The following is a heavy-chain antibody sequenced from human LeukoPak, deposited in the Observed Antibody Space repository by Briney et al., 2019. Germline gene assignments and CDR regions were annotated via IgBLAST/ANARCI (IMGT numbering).Heavy chain of an antibody. Sequence: ASVKVSCKASGYTFTSYGISWVRQAPGQGLEWMGWISAYNGNTNYAQKLQGRVTMTTDTSTSTAYMELRSLRSDDTAVYYCARHSEVRGVYMPGYFQHWGQGTLVTVSS. V-gene: IGHV1-18*01. D-gene: IGHD3-10*01. CDR2: ISAYNGNT. CDR1: GYTFTSYG. J-gene: IGHJ1*01. CDR3: ARHSEVRGVYMPGYFQH.